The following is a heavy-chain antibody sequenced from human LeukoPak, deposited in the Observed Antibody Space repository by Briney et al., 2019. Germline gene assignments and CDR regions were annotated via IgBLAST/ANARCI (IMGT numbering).Heavy chain of an antibody. CDR3: ARGRRDGHKVNLGY. Sequence: ASVKVSCKASGYTFTGYYMHWVRQAPGQGLEWMGGIIPIFGTANYAQKFQGRVTITADKSTSTAYMELSSLRSEDTAVYYCARGRRDGHKVNLGYWGQGTLVTVSS. V-gene: IGHV1-69*06. J-gene: IGHJ4*02. CDR2: IIPIFGTA. D-gene: IGHD5-24*01. CDR1: GYTFTGYY.